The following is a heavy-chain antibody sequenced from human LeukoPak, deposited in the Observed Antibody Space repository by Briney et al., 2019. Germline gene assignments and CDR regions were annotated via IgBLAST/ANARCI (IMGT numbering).Heavy chain of an antibody. CDR3: AKGAARITMIVVAD. V-gene: IGHV1-24*01. D-gene: IGHD3-22*01. J-gene: IGHJ4*02. CDR1: GYTLTELS. CDR2: FDPEDGET. Sequence: ASVKVSCKVSGYTLTELSMHWVRQAPGKGLEWMGGFDPEDGETIYAQKFQGRVTMTEDTSTDTAYMELSSLRSEDTAVYYCAKGAARITMIVVADWGQGTLVTVSS.